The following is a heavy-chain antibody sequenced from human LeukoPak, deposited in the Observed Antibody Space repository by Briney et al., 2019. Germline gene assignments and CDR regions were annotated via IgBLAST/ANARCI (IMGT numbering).Heavy chain of an antibody. D-gene: IGHD2-21*01. Sequence: PGGSLRLSCAASGFTFSSYAMSWVRQAPGKGLEWVSAISGSGGSTYYAYSVKGRFTISRDNSKNTLYLQMNSLRAEDTAVYYCAKGHLLWGLYYFDYWGQGTLVTVSS. J-gene: IGHJ4*02. CDR2: ISGSGGST. CDR1: GFTFSSYA. V-gene: IGHV3-23*01. CDR3: AKGHLLWGLYYFDY.